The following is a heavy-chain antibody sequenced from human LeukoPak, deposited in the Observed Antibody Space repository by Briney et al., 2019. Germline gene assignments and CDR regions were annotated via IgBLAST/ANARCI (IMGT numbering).Heavy chain of an antibody. CDR1: GFTFSNYA. D-gene: IGHD5-24*01. V-gene: IGHV3-23*01. CDR3: ARHGSSIGWFDP. J-gene: IGHJ5*02. Sequence: GGSLRLSCAASGFTFSNYAMSWVRQAPGKGLEWVSSVSGRGDYTSYADSVKGRFSISRDNSKNTLYLQMNSLRAEDTAVYYCARHGSSIGWFDPWGQGTLVTVSS. CDR2: VSGRGDYT.